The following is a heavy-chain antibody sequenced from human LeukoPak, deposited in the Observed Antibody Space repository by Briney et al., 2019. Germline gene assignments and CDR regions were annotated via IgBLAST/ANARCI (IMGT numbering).Heavy chain of an antibody. CDR2: INHSGST. V-gene: IGHV4-34*01. J-gene: IGHJ5*02. D-gene: IGHD3-22*01. Sequence: PSETLSLTCAVYGGSFSGYYWSWIRQPPGKGLEWIGEINHSGSTNYNPSLKSRVTISVDTSKNQFSLKLSSVTAANTAMYYCARDETTYYYDSSVWFDPWGQGTLVTVSS. CDR1: GGSFSGYY. CDR3: ARDETTYYYDSSVWFDP.